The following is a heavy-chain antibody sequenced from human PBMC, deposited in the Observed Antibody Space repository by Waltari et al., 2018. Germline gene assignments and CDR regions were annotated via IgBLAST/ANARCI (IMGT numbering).Heavy chain of an antibody. CDR1: GFTFSTYN. D-gene: IGHD3-10*01. CDR3: ARGITKGFES. CDR2: ITGYDHVY. Sequence: EVQLVESGGGLVKPGGSLRLSCVASGFTFSTYNMNWVRQAPGQGLEWLTSITGYDHVYVLYSLKGRFTISRDNVKQTVYLQMDGLTSADTAVYYCARGITKGFESWGQGTLVTVSP. J-gene: IGHJ4*02. V-gene: IGHV3-21*02.